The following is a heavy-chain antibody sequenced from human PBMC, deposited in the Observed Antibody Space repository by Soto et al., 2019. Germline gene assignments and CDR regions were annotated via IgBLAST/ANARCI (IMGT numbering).Heavy chain of an antibody. CDR3: ARDEWSAVWGSFNDAFDI. J-gene: IGHJ3*02. V-gene: IGHV4-38-2*02. CDR1: GYSISSGYY. CDR2: IYHSGST. D-gene: IGHD3-16*01. Sequence: SETLSLTCTVSGYSISSGYYWGWIRQPPGKGLEWIGSIYHSGSTYYNPSLKSRVTISVDTSKNQFSLKLSSVTAADTAVYYCARDEWSAVWGSFNDAFDIWGQGTMVTVSS.